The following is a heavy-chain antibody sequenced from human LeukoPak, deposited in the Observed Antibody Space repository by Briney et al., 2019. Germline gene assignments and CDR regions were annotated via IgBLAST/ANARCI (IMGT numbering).Heavy chain of an antibody. CDR2: ISGNSDRT. D-gene: IGHD1-26*01. CDR1: GFTFSGYG. Sequence: GGSLRLSCAASGFTFSGYGMSWVRQASGKGLEWLSAISGNSDRTYYADSVRGRFTISRDNSKNTLYMQINTLRVEDTAVYYCAKDRLGAILYFDYWGQGTFLTVSS. V-gene: IGHV3-23*01. CDR3: AKDRLGAILYFDY. J-gene: IGHJ4*02.